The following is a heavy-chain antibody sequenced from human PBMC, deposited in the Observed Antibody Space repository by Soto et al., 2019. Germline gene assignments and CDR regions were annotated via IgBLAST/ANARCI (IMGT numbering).Heavy chain of an antibody. CDR3: ARLGHALDY. Sequence: QVQLQESGPGLMKPSQTLSLTCTVSGGSVSSGDYYWNWIRQPPGKGLEWIGYIYYSGNTYYNSSLKSRVLISTDTSKNQFSLNLTSVTVADTAVYFCARLGHALDYWGQGTLVTVSS. J-gene: IGHJ4*02. CDR2: IYYSGNT. CDR1: GGSVSSGDYY. V-gene: IGHV4-30-4*01.